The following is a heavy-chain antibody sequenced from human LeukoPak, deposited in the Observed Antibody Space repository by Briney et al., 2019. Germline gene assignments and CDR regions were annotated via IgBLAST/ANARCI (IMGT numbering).Heavy chain of an antibody. J-gene: IGHJ4*02. V-gene: IGHV3-7*05. CDR2: IKQDGSEK. Sequence: PGGSLRLSCAASGFTFSSYWMSWVRQAPGKGLEWVANIKQDGSEKYYVDSVRGRFTISRDNAKNSLHLQMNSLRADDTAVYYCARGPTVVTFDYWGQGTLVTVSS. CDR3: ARGPTVVTFDY. CDR1: GFTFSSYW. D-gene: IGHD4-23*01.